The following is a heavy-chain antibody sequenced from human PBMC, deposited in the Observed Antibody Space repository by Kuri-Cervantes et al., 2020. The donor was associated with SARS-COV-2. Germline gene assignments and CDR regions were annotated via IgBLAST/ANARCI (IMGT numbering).Heavy chain of an antibody. CDR2: INHNGST. CDR1: GGSFSGYY. D-gene: IGHD3-3*01. Sequence: ESLKISCAVYGGSFSGYYWSWIRRPPGKGLEWIGEINHNGSTNYNPSLKSRVTISVDTSKNQFSLKLSSVTAADTAVYYCARGQSSITIFGVVIIPTIYYFDYWDQGTLVTVSS. CDR3: ARGQSSITIFGVVIIPTIYYFDY. J-gene: IGHJ4*02. V-gene: IGHV4-34*01.